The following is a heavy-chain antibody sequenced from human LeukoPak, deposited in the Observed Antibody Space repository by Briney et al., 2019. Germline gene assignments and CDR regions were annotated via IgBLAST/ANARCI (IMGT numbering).Heavy chain of an antibody. CDR2: IKQDGSEK. CDR1: GFTFSGYW. Sequence: GGSLRLSCAASGFTFSGYWMTWVRQAPGQGLEWVANIKQDGSEKYYVDSVKGRFTISRDNAKNSLYLQMNSLRAEDTAVYYCARGRQLWLTVPYYFDYWGQGTLVTVSS. J-gene: IGHJ4*02. D-gene: IGHD5-18*01. CDR3: ARGRQLWLTVPYYFDY. V-gene: IGHV3-7*01.